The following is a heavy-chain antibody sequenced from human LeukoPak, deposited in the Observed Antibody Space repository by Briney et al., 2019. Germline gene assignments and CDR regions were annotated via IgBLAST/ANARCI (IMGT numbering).Heavy chain of an antibody. V-gene: IGHV4-39*01. CDR1: TLSTNA. CDR2: IYYSGST. Sequence: TLSTNAMSWVRQAPGKGLEWIGSIYYSGSTYYNPSLKSRVTISVDTSKNQFSLKLNSVTATDTAVYYCARHYGPWGQGTLVTVSS. CDR3: ARHYGP. D-gene: IGHD3-10*01. J-gene: IGHJ4*02.